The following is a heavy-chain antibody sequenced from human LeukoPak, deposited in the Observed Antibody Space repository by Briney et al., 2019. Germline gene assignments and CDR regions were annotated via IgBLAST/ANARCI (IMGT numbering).Heavy chain of an antibody. D-gene: IGHD6-6*01. J-gene: IGHJ3*01. CDR2: INTGSSTI. CDR3: ARDPSVCAFDV. V-gene: IGHV3-48*01. Sequence: GGSLRLSCAASGFTFSPYTMHWFRQPPGKGLEWVSYINTGSSTIYYADSVKGRFTISRDNAKNSLYLQLNSLRAEDTAVYYCARDPSVCAFDVWGQGTMVTVSS. CDR1: GFTFSPYT.